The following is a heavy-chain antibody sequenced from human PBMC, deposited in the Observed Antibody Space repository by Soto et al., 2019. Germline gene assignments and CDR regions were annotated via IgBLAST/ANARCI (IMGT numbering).Heavy chain of an antibody. CDR3: ARDTVAGDYFDY. CDR2: IYYSGST. J-gene: IGHJ4*02. V-gene: IGHV4-61*01. CDR1: GGSVSSGSYY. D-gene: IGHD6-19*01. Sequence: QVQVQESGPGLVKPSETLSLTCTVSGGSVSSGSYYWSWIRQPPGKGLEWIGYIYYSGSTNYNPSLKSRVTISVDTSKNQFSLKLSSVTAADTAVYYCARDTVAGDYFDYWGQGTLVTVSS.